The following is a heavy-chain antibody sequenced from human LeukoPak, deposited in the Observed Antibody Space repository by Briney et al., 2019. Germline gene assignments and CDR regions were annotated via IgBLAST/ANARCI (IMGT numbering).Heavy chain of an antibody. CDR1: GGSISSYY. J-gene: IGHJ4*02. CDR3: ARLYSGTHATDY. D-gene: IGHD5-12*01. CDR2: IYYSGST. Sequence: PSETLSLTCTVSGGSISSYYWSWIRQPPGKGLEWIGYIYYSGSTNYNPSLKSRVTISVDTSKNQFSLKLSSVTAADTAVYYCARLYSGTHATDYWGQGTLVTVSS. V-gene: IGHV4-59*01.